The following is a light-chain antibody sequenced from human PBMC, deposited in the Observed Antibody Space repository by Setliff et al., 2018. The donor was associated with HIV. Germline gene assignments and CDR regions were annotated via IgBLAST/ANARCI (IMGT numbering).Light chain of an antibody. CDR2: EVT. CDR1: GRDLGGFNF. V-gene: IGLV2-14*01. J-gene: IGLJ1*01. CDR3: GSCTTSSPCA. Sequence: QSALAQPASVSGSPGQSVSISCTGSGRDLGGFNFVSWYRQYPGKAPQLIIYEVTNRPSGVSSRFSGSKPGNTASLTISGLQAEDEADYYCGSCTTSSPCAFGTGTKVTVL.